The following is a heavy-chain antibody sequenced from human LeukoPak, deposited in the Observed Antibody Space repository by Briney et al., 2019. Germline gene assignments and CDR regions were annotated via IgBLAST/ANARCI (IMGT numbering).Heavy chain of an antibody. CDR2: INHSGST. V-gene: IGHV4-34*01. J-gene: IGHJ4*02. CDR1: GGSFSGYY. CDR3: ARGRSRITIFGVVQRHLDY. Sequence: SETLSLTCAVYGGSFSGYYWSWIRQPPGKGLEWIGEINHSGSTNYNPSLKSRVTISVDTSKNQFSLKLSSVAAADTAVYYCARGRSRITIFGVVQRHLDYWGQGTLVTVSS. D-gene: IGHD3-3*01.